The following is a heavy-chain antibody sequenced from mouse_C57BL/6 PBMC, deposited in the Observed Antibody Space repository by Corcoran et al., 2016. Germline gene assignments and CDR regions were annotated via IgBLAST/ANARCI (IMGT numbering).Heavy chain of an antibody. D-gene: IGHD2-3*01. V-gene: IGHV1-26*01. Sequence: EVQLQQSGPELVKPGASVKISCKASGYTFTDYYMNWVKQSHGKSLEWIGDINPNNGGTSYNQKFKGKATLTVDKSSSTAYMELRSLTSEDSAVYDCARSGRYDGYYVFDYWGQGTTLTVSS. CDR2: INPNNGGT. CDR1: GYTFTDYY. J-gene: IGHJ2*01. CDR3: ARSGRYDGYYVFDY.